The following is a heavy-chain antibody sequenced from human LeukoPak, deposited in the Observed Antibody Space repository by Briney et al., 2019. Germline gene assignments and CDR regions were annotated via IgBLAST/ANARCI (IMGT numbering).Heavy chain of an antibody. Sequence: GGSLRLSCAASGFTFSSYSMNWVRQAPGKGLEWVSSISSSSSYIYYADSVKGRFTISRDNAKNSLYLQMNSLRAEDTAMYYCARDLHTVTKFYWYFDLWGRGTLVTVSS. D-gene: IGHD4-11*01. J-gene: IGHJ2*01. CDR1: GFTFSSYS. CDR2: ISSSSSYI. CDR3: ARDLHTVTKFYWYFDL. V-gene: IGHV3-21*01.